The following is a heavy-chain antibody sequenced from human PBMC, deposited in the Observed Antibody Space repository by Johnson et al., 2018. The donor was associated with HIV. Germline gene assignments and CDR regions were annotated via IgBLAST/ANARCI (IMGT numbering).Heavy chain of an antibody. Sequence: QVQLVESGGGVVQPGGSLRLSCAASGFTFGGYGMHWVRQAPGKGLEWVSCISWDGGNKYYADSVKGRFTISRDNAKNTLYLQMNRLRAEDTAVYYCARGRGGEPLTHDAFDLWGQGTMVIVSS. D-gene: IGHD1-26*01. CDR2: ISWDGGNK. J-gene: IGHJ3*01. V-gene: IGHV3-33*08. CDR3: ARGRGGEPLTHDAFDL. CDR1: GFTFGGYG.